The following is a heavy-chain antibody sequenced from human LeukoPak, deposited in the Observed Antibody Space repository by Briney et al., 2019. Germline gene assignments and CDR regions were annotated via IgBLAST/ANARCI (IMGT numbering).Heavy chain of an antibody. CDR2: VSGSGGSA. Sequence: PGGSLRLSCAASGFTFSRYAMSWVRQAPGKGLEWVSTVSGSGGSAYYADSVKGRFTISRDNSKNTLYLQMNSLRAEDTAVYFCATILKLVVINPFDYWGQGMLVTVSS. CDR3: ATILKLVVINPFDY. J-gene: IGHJ4*02. V-gene: IGHV3-23*01. CDR1: GFTFSRYA. D-gene: IGHD3-22*01.